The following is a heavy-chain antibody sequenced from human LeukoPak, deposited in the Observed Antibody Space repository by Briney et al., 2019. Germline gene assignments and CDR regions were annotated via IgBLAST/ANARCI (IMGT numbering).Heavy chain of an antibody. Sequence: GGSLRLSCAASGFTFSSYSMNWVRQAPGKGLEWVSSISSSSYIYYADSVKGRFTISRDNAKNSLYLQMNSLRAEDTAVYYCARGGPATALDYWGQGTLVTVSS. V-gene: IGHV3-21*01. CDR3: ARGGPATALDY. J-gene: IGHJ4*02. CDR1: GFTFSSYS. CDR2: ISSSSYI. D-gene: IGHD1-26*01.